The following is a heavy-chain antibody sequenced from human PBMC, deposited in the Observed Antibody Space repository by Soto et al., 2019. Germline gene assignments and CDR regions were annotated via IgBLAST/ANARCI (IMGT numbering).Heavy chain of an antibody. CDR1: GFTCSAYY. Sequence: QEQLVESGGGLVRPGGSLRLSCAASGFTCSAYYMTWMRQAPGKGLEWVSYITSSSDYTNYAGSVKGRFTISRDNAKNSLYLQMNSLRVEATTVDYCVRDYYYGMDVWGQGTTVTVSS. V-gene: IGHV3-11*05. CDR3: VRDYYYGMDV. J-gene: IGHJ6*02. CDR2: ITSSSDYT.